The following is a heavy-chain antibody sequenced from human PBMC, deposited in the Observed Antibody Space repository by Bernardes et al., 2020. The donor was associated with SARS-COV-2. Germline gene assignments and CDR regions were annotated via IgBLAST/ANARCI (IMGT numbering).Heavy chain of an antibody. CDR3: VKVGYDSDNYYHLDN. V-gene: IGHV3-30*04. CDR1: GFTFNNYA. CDR2: IAYDGSLK. Sequence: GESLRPSCAACGFTFNNYAMHWVSRAPGKGLEWVTIIAYDGSLKYYADSVRGRFTVSRDNSKNTLYLQMDSLIPEDTAVYDGVKVGYDSDNYYHLDNWGRGTPVSVSS. J-gene: IGHJ4*02. D-gene: IGHD3-22*01.